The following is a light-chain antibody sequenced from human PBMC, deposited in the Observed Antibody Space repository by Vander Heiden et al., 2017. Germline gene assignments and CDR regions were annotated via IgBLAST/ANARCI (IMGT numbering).Light chain of an antibody. CDR3: QPPNSYPLT. CDR1: QATANY. CDR2: AAS. J-gene: IGKJ4*01. V-gene: IGKV1-9*01. Sequence: DSQLTQSPSFLSASVGDRVTITCRASQATANYLAWYQQKPGTAPKLLLYAASTLQSGVPSRFSGSGSGTEFTLTISSLQPEDFATYYCQPPNSYPLTFGGGTKVEIK.